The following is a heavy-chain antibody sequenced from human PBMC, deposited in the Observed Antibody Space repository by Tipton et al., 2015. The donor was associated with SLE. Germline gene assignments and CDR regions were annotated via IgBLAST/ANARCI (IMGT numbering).Heavy chain of an antibody. J-gene: IGHJ4*02. CDR1: GGSISSGSYY. CDR3: ASNSGSHGGFDY. CDR2: IYTSGST. D-gene: IGHD1-26*01. V-gene: IGHV4-61*09. Sequence: TLSLTCTVSGGSISSGSYYWSWIQQPAGEGLEWIGHIYTSGSTNYNPSLKSRVTISVDTSKNQFSLKLSSVTAADTAVYYCASNSGSHGGFDYWGQGTLVTVSS.